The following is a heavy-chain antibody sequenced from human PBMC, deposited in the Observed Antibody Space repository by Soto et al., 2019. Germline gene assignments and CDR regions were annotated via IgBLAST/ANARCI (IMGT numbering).Heavy chain of an antibody. CDR1: GFTFSTYS. CDR3: AKELSPYYGMDV. Sequence: GGSLRLSCAASGFTFSTYSMNWVRQAPGKGLEWVSYISSSSSTIFYTDSVKGRFTVSRDNAKNSLYLQMNSLRAEDTAVYYCAKELSPYYGMDVWGQGTTVTSP. J-gene: IGHJ6*02. V-gene: IGHV3-48*01. CDR2: ISSSSSTI.